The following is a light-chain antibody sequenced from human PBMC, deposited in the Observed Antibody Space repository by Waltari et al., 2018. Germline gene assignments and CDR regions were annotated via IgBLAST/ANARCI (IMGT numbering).Light chain of an antibody. V-gene: IGLV2-14*01. Sequence: QSALTQPASVSGSPGQSITISCTGTSSDVGGYNYGPWYQQHPGKAPKLIIYDVSKRPSGVSNRFSGSKSGNTASLTISGLQAEDEADYYCSSYTSSSTWVFGGGTKLTVL. CDR3: SSYTSSSTWV. CDR1: SSDVGGYNY. J-gene: IGLJ3*02. CDR2: DVS.